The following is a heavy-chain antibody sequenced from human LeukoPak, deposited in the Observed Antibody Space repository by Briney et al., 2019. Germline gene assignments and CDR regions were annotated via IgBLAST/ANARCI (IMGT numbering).Heavy chain of an antibody. CDR3: ASQSSSSGRNYYYYMDV. D-gene: IGHD6-6*01. J-gene: IGHJ6*03. CDR1: GYTFTGYY. CDR2: INPNSGGT. V-gene: IGHV1-2*02. Sequence: GASVKVSCKASGYTFTGYYIHWVRQAPAPRHEWMGWINPNSGGTNYAQKFQGRVTITRDTSISTAYMELSRLRSDDTAVYYCASQSSSSGRNYYYYMDVWGKGTTVTVSS.